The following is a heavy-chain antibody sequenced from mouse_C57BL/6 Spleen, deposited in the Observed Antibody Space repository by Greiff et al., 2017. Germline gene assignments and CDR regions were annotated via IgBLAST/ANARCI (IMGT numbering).Heavy chain of an antibody. CDR3: ARPPYGYDDAYYFDY. V-gene: IGHV1-82*01. CDR2: LYPGDGDT. CDR1: GYAFSSSW. D-gene: IGHD2-2*01. J-gene: IGHJ2*01. Sequence: VQLVESGPELVKPGASVKISCKASGYAFSSSWLNWVKQRPGKVLEWIGRLYPGDGDTNYNGKFKGKATLTADKASGTAYMQLSSLTSEDSAVYFGARPPYGYDDAYYFDYWGQGTTLTVSS.